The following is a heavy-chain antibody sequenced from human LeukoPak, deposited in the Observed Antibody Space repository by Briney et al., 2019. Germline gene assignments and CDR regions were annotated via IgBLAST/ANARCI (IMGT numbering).Heavy chain of an antibody. V-gene: IGHV4-34*01. CDR3: ARVSDIVVVVAARAEARGFDY. Sequence: SETLSLTCAVFGGSFSGYYWSWIRQPPGKGLERIGEINHSGSTNYNPSLKSRVTISVDTSKNQFSLKLSSVTAADTAVYYCARVSDIVVVVAARAEARGFDYWGQGTLVTVSS. D-gene: IGHD2-15*01. J-gene: IGHJ4*02. CDR1: GGSFSGYY. CDR2: INHSGST.